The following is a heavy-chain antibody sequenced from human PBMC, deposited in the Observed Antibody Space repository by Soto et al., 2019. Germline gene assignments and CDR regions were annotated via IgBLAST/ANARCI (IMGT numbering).Heavy chain of an antibody. Sequence: PGGSLRLSFAASGFTFCSYAMTWVRQAPGGGLEWVLGISGSGGSTYYADSVKGRFTISRDNSNNTLYLQMNSLRAEDTALYYCAKGNPVPATIWALPMNYGMDVWGQGTTVTVSS. V-gene: IGHV3-23*01. CDR3: AKGNPVPATIWALPMNYGMDV. J-gene: IGHJ6*02. D-gene: IGHD2-2*01. CDR2: ISGSGGST. CDR1: GFTFCSYA.